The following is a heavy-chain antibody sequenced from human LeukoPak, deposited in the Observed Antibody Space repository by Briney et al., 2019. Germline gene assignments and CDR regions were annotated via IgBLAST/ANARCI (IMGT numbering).Heavy chain of an antibody. D-gene: IGHD4-23*01. CDR1: GVSISSYY. J-gene: IGHJ5*02. CDR3: ARHYGGNSRWFDP. V-gene: IGHV4-59*01. CDR2: IYYSGST. Sequence: SETLSLTCTVSGVSISSYYWSWIRQPPGKGLEWIGYIYYSGSTNYNPSLKSRVTISVDTSKNQFSLKLSSVTAADTAVYYCARHYGGNSRWFDPWGQGTLVTVSS.